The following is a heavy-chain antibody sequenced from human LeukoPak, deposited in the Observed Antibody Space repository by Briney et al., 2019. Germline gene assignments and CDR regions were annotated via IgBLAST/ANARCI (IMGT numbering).Heavy chain of an antibody. CDR1: GFTFSSYE. CDR3: AREEDYIDSSGYYLSAFDM. V-gene: IGHV3-21*01. Sequence: GGSLRLSCAASGFTFSSYEMNWVRQAPGKGLEWVSSISSRRAYIYYADSVKGRFTISRDNAKNSLYLQMNSLRAEDTAVYYCAREEDYIDSSGYYLSAFDMWGQGTMVTVSS. J-gene: IGHJ3*02. D-gene: IGHD3-22*01. CDR2: ISSRRAYI.